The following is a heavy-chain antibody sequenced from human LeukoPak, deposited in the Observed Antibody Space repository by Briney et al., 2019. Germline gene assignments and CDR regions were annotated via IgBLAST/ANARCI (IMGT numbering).Heavy chain of an antibody. Sequence: GGSLRLSCAVSGFTFSTYAMTWVRQAPGMGLEWVSAIGGSDGNTYHADSVKGRFTISRDNSKNSLYLQINSLRADDTAVYYCAKVQYSDYNMNFDSWGQGTLVTASS. CDR3: AKVQYSDYNMNFDS. J-gene: IGHJ4*02. CDR2: IGGSDGNT. CDR1: GFTFSTYA. D-gene: IGHD5-12*01. V-gene: IGHV3-23*01.